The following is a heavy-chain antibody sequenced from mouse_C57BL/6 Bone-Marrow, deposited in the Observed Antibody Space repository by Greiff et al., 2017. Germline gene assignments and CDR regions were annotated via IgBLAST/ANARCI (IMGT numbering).Heavy chain of an antibody. D-gene: IGHD2-5*01. J-gene: IGHJ2*01. Sequence: VQLKESGPELVKPGDSVKISCKASGYSFTGYFMNWVMQSHGKSLEWIGRINPYNGDTFYNQKFKGKATLTVDKSSSTAHMELRSLTSEDSAVYYCARSGYSNNRYFDYWGQGTTLTVSS. CDR1: GYSFTGYF. CDR3: ARSGYSNNRYFDY. CDR2: INPYNGDT. V-gene: IGHV1-20*01.